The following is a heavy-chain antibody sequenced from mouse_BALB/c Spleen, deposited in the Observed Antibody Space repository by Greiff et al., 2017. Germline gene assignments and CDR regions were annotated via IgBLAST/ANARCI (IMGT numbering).Heavy chain of an antibody. CDR3: ARRVTTFYFDY. CDR1: GYSITSDYA. J-gene: IGHJ2*01. D-gene: IGHD2-1*01. Sequence: EVKLMESGPGLVKPSQSLSLTCTVTGYSITSDYAWNWIRQFPGNKLEWMGYISYSGSTSYNPSLKSRISITRDTSKNQFFLQLNSVTTEDTATYYCARRVTTFYFDYWGQGTTLTVSS. CDR2: ISYSGST. V-gene: IGHV3-2*02.